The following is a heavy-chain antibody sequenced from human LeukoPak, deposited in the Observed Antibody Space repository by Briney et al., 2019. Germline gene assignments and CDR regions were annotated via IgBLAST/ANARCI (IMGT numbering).Heavy chain of an antibody. V-gene: IGHV3-74*01. CDR3: ARDQRYSGYADY. CDR1: GFTFSSYW. Sequence: GGSLRLSCAASGFTFSSYWMHWVRQAPGKGLVWVSRINTDGSSTSYADSVKGRFTISRDNAKNTLYLQMNSLRAEDTAVYYCARDQRYSGYADYWGQGTLVTVSS. D-gene: IGHD5-12*01. CDR2: INTDGSST. J-gene: IGHJ4*02.